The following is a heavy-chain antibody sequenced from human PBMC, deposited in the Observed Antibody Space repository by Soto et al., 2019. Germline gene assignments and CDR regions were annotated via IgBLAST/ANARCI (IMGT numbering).Heavy chain of an antibody. J-gene: IGHJ5*02. V-gene: IGHV1-8*01. CDR3: AREVTTTEDWFDP. Sequence: ASVKVSCKASGYTFTSYDINWVRQATGQGLEWMGWMNPNSGNTGYAQKFQGRVTMTRNTSISTAYMELSSLRSEDTAVYYCAREVTTTEDWFDPWGQGTLVTRLL. CDR1: GYTFTSYD. CDR2: MNPNSGNT. D-gene: IGHD4-4*01.